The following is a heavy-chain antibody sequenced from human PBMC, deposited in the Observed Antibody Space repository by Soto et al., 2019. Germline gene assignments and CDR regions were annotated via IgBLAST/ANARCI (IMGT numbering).Heavy chain of an antibody. V-gene: IGHV1-58*01. D-gene: IGHD1-7*01. Sequence: QMQLVQSGPEVKKPGTSVKVSCKASGFTFTSSAVQWVRQARGHRLEWIGWIVVGSGNTNYAQKFQERVTITRDMSTSTAYMELSSLRSEDTAVYYCAAPKSGTSPYYYYGMYVWGQGTTVTVSS. CDR1: GFTFTSSA. J-gene: IGHJ6*02. CDR3: AAPKSGTSPYYYYGMYV. CDR2: IVVGSGNT.